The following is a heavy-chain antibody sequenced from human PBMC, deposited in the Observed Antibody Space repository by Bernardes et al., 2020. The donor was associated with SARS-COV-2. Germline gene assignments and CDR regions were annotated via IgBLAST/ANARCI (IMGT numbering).Heavy chain of an antibody. CDR2: IYSGGST. V-gene: IGHV3-66*02. CDR3: ARDQVEARRPPSYAFDI. J-gene: IGHJ3*02. CDR1: GFTVSSNY. Sequence: GGSLRLSCAASGFTVSSNYMSWVRQAPGKGLEWVSVIYSGGSTHYADSVKGRFTISRDKSKNTLYLQMNSLRAEDTAVYYCARDQVEARRPPSYAFDIWGQETMVTVSS.